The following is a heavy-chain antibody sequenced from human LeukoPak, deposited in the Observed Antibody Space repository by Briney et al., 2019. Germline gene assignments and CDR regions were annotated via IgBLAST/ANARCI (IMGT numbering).Heavy chain of an antibody. CDR2: IYYSGRP. CDR1: GGSISSGGYY. V-gene: IGHV4-31*03. Sequence: SETLSLTCTVSGGSISSGGYYWTWIRQHPGKGLEYIGHIYYSGRPYYNPSLKSRVTISVDTSKNHFSLRLSSVTAADTAVYYCARYCYGSGSFLENGWFDPWGQGTLVTVSS. D-gene: IGHD3-10*01. CDR3: ARYCYGSGSFLENGWFDP. J-gene: IGHJ5*02.